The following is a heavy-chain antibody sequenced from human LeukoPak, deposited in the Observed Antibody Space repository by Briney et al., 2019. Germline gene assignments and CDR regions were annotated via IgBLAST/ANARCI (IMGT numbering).Heavy chain of an antibody. Sequence: ASVKVSCKASGYTFTGYHMHWGRQAPGQGLEWMGRINLNSGDTNYAKKFQGRVTMTRDTSISTAYMELSRLRSDDTAVYYCARDYCSSTSCLFDYWGQGTLVTVSS. CDR1: GYTFTGYH. J-gene: IGHJ4*02. D-gene: IGHD2-2*01. V-gene: IGHV1-2*06. CDR2: INLNSGDT. CDR3: ARDYCSSTSCLFDY.